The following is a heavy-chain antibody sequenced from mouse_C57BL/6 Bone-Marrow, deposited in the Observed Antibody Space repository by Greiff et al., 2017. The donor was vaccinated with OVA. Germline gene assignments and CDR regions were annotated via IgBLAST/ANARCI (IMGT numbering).Heavy chain of an antibody. D-gene: IGHD1-1*01. V-gene: IGHV1-62-2*01. CDR3: AKHEGPHYYGSPFDY. CDR2: FYPGSGSI. Sequence: QVQLKESGAELVKPGASVKLSCKASGYTFTEYTIHWVKQRSGQGLEWIGWFYPGSGSIKYNEKFKDKATLTADKSSSTVYMELSRLTSEVSAVYFCAKHEGPHYYGSPFDYWGQGTTLTVSS. J-gene: IGHJ2*01. CDR1: GYTFTEYT.